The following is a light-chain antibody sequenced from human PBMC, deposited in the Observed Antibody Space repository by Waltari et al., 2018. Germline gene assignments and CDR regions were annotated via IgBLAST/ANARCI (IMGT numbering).Light chain of an antibody. Sequence: SSELTQGPAVSVALGPTVRITCQGYCLTSHYAIWYQQKPGPAPVLVICDKSNRPSVIPDRFSGSRSGNTASLTITGARAEDEADYYCYSRESSGNHLFGGGTKLTVL. CDR3: YSRESSGNHL. CDR2: DKS. J-gene: IGLJ3*02. V-gene: IGLV3-19*01. CDR1: CLTSHY.